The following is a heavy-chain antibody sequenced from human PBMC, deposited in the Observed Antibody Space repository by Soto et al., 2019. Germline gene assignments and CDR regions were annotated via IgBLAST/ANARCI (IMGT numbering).Heavy chain of an antibody. Sequence: LSLTCTVSGGSISSGDYYWSWIRQPPGKGLEWIGYIYYSGSTYYNPSLKSRVTISVDTSKNQFSLKLSPVTAADTAVYYCARAGIAALPRALRDAFDIWGRGTMVTVSS. J-gene: IGHJ3*02. V-gene: IGHV4-30-4*01. CDR1: GGSISSGDYY. D-gene: IGHD6-6*01. CDR3: ARAGIAALPRALRDAFDI. CDR2: IYYSGST.